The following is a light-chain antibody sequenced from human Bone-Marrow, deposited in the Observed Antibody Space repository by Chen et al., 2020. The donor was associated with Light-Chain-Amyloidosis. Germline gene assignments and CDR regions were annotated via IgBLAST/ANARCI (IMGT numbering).Light chain of an antibody. CDR2: AVS. J-gene: IGKJ4*01. CDR1: QNIMSY. Sequence: DIQMTQSPPSLSASVGDRVPVTCRASQNIMSYLHWYQQMPGKAPKLLIYAVSHLQNGVPSRFSGSASGTDFTLTLSSLQPEDFATYFCLQTFNPPLTFGGGTKVEIK. CDR3: LQTFNPPLT. V-gene: IGKV1-39*01.